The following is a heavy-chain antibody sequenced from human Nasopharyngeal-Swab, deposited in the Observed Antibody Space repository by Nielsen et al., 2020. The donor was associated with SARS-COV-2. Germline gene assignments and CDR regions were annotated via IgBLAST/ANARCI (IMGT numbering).Heavy chain of an antibody. D-gene: IGHD1-26*01. V-gene: IGHV3-30*18. Sequence: GGSLTLSCAASGFTFSSYGMHWVRQAPGKGLEWVAVISYDGSNKYYADSVKGRFTISRDNSKNTLYLQMNSLRAEDTAVYYCAKGEGGIAPRDYYYYMDVWGKGTTVTVSS. J-gene: IGHJ6*03. CDR1: GFTFSSYG. CDR2: ISYDGSNK. CDR3: AKGEGGIAPRDYYYYMDV.